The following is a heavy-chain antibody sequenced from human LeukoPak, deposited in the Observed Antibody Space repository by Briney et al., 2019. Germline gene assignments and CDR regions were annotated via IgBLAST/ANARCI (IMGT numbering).Heavy chain of an antibody. J-gene: IGHJ4*02. CDR1: GFTFSTYN. CDR3: ARVGIAAFDY. V-gene: IGHV3-21*01. D-gene: IGHD6-13*01. CDR2: ISGSSRHI. Sequence: PGGSLRLSCAASGFTFSTYNMNWVRRAPDKGLEWVSSISGSSRHIYYADSLKGRFTISRDNAKNSLYLQMNSLRAEDTAVYYCARVGIAAFDYWGQGTLVTVSS.